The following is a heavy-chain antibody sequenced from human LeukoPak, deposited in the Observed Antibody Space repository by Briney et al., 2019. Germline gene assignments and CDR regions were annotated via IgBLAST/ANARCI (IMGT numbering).Heavy chain of an antibody. D-gene: IGHD1-26*01. CDR1: GFTFSNYA. CDR2: ISTDGGST. J-gene: IGHJ4*02. Sequence: GGSLRLSCAASGFTFSNYAMNWVRQAPGKGLEWVSTISTDGGSTYYTDSVRGRFTTSRDNSKSTLYLQINSLRAEDTALYYCAKGLAVSGTYFDYWGQGTLVTVSS. V-gene: IGHV3-23*01. CDR3: AKGLAVSGTYFDY.